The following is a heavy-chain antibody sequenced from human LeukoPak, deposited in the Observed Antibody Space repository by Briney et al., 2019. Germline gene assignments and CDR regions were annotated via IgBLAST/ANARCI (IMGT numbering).Heavy chain of an antibody. Sequence: GESLKISCKGSGYSFTSYWSGWVRQMPGKGLEWMGIIYPDGSDTRYSPSFQGQVTISADKSISTAYLQWSSLKASDTAMYCCARERSSQGYFDFWGQGTLVTVSS. V-gene: IGHV5-51*01. CDR1: GYSFTSYW. D-gene: IGHD6-6*01. CDR3: ARERSSQGYFDF. CDR2: IYPDGSDT. J-gene: IGHJ4*02.